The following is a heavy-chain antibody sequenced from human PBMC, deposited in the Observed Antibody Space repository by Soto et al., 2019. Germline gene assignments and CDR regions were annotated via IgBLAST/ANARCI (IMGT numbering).Heavy chain of an antibody. Sequence: SETLSLTCTVSGGSIINFYWSWIRQPPWKGLEWIGYVYYTGSTSYNPSLKRRVTFSADSSRGQFSLRLNSVTAADTAVYYCARTVLGPDRLADSVVEYYSYLDARGQETTVTVSS. CDR3: ARTVLGPDRLADSVVEYYSYLDA. CDR1: GGSIINFY. D-gene: IGHD3-16*02. J-gene: IGHJ6*03. V-gene: IGHV4-59*08. CDR2: VYYTGST.